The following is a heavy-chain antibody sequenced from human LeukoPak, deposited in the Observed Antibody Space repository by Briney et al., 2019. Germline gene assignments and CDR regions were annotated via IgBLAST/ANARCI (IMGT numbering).Heavy chain of an antibody. D-gene: IGHD3-10*01. CDR3: ARGVEPSYGSGSYSY. J-gene: IGHJ4*02. V-gene: IGHV1-18*01. CDR1: GYTFTSYG. CDR2: ISAYNGNT. Sequence: ASVKVSCKASGYTFTSYGVIWVRQAPGQGLEWMGWISAYNGNTNYAQKLQGRVTMTTDTSTSTAYMELSSLRSEDTAVYYCARGVEPSYGSGSYSYWGQGTLVTVSS.